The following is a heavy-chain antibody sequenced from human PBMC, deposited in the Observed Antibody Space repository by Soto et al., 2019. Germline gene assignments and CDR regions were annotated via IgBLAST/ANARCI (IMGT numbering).Heavy chain of an antibody. J-gene: IGHJ6*02. V-gene: IGHV4-34*01. Sequence: PSETLSLTCAVYGGSFSGYYWSWIRQPPGKGLEWIGEINHSGSTYYNPSLKSRVTISVDTSKNQFSLKLSSVTAADTAVYYCASRLVIIRYYYYGMDVWGQGTTVTVSS. D-gene: IGHD3-9*01. CDR2: INHSGST. CDR1: GGSFSGYY. CDR3: ASRLVIIRYYYYGMDV.